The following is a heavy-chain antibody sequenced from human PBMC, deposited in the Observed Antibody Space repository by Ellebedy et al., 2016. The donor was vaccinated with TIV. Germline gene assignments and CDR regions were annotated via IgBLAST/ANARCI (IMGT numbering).Heavy chain of an antibody. CDR2: ISGSGGST. CDR3: AKGVLEWELHPYYYYYGMDV. D-gene: IGHD1-26*01. J-gene: IGHJ6*02. V-gene: IGHV3-23*01. Sequence: GGSLRLXCAASGFTFSSYAMSWVRQAPGKGLEWVSAISGSGGSTYYADSVKGRFTISRDNSKNTLYLQMNSLRAEDTAVYYCAKGVLEWELHPYYYYYGMDVWGQGTTVTVSS. CDR1: GFTFSSYA.